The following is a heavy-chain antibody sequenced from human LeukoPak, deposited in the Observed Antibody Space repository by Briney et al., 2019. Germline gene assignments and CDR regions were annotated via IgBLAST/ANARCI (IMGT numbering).Heavy chain of an antibody. J-gene: IGHJ5*02. D-gene: IGHD1-26*01. CDR2: INPNGGST. Sequence: GASVMVSCKAFGYTFSSYTMHWVRQAPGQGLEWMGIINPNGGSTTYAQKFQGRVTMTRDMSTSTVYMQLSSLTSEDTAVYFCAREGVGRTDRWGQGTLVTVSS. CDR1: GYTFSSYT. CDR3: AREGVGRTDR. V-gene: IGHV1-46*01.